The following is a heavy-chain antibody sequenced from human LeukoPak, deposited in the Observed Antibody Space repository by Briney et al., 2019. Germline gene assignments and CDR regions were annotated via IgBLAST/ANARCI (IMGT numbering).Heavy chain of an antibody. V-gene: IGHV4-39*07. Sequence: SETLSLTCTVSGGSISSGSYYWGWVRQPPGKALEWIGNIFYSGSTYYSPSLKSRVTISLDTSRNQFSLKLNSVTAADTAVYYCAKSNGYGLIDIWGRGTMVTVSS. CDR1: GGSISSGSYY. J-gene: IGHJ3*02. CDR2: IFYSGST. D-gene: IGHD3-22*01. CDR3: AKSNGYGLIDI.